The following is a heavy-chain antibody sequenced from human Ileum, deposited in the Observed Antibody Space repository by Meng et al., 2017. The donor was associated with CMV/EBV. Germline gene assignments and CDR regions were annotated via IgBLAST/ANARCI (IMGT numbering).Heavy chain of an antibody. D-gene: IGHD2-8*02. CDR1: GDTVSRND. Sequence: VERSVDSVQAPCNASGDTVSRNDIHGVRWAPGPGLEWMEGINPSSGDTRYAQKFQGRVTLTRDASVTTAYMDLNSLTFDDTAVYYCARDSTNAWWGGSDYWGQGTLVTVSS. J-gene: IGHJ4*02. V-gene: IGHV1-2*02. CDR2: INPSSGDT. CDR3: ARDSTNAWWGGSDY.